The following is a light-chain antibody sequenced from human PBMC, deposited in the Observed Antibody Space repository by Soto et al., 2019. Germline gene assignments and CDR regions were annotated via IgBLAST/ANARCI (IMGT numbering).Light chain of an antibody. CDR1: RPHIGGGYD. V-gene: IGLV1-40*01. CDR2: GNS. CDR3: QSYDSSLSGFYV. J-gene: IGLJ1*01. Sequence: QSVLTQPPPVAGAPGQRVTLSCPGSRPHIGGGYDVHWYQQLPGPPPKLLIYGNSNRPSGVPDRFSGSKSGTSASLAITGLQAEDEADYYCQSYDSSLSGFYVFGTGTKVTVL.